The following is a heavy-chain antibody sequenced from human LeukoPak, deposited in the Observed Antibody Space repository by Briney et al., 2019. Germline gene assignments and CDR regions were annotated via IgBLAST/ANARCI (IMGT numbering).Heavy chain of an antibody. CDR1: GGSISSYY. J-gene: IGHJ4*02. CDR2: IYYSGTT. CDR3: ARGVYIAAAHYGY. Sequence: PSETLSLTCTVSGGSISSYYWSWIRQPPGKGLEWIGYIYYSGTTNYNPSLKSRVTISVDTSKNQFSLKLSSVTAADTAVYYCARGVYIAAAHYGYWGQGTLVTVSS. V-gene: IGHV4-59*01. D-gene: IGHD6-13*01.